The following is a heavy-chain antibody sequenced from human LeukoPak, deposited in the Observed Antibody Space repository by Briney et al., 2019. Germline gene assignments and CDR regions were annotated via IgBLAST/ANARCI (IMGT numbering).Heavy chain of an antibody. D-gene: IGHD3-16*01. CDR3: AKGGHSLGYQTLYYFDY. J-gene: IGHJ4*02. Sequence: PGRSLRLSCAASGFPFSSQAMSWGRQAPGKGLGWVSTISYGADRTYYADSVKGRFTMSRDDSKSTLYLQMNSLRVDDTAVYYCAKGGHSLGYQTLYYFDYWGQGTLVTVSS. CDR2: ISYGADRT. V-gene: IGHV3-23*01. CDR1: GFPFSSQA.